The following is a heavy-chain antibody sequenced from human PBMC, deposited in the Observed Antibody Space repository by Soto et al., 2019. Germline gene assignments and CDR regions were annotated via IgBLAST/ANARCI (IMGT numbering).Heavy chain of an antibody. CDR3: ARYGSGSSVWFDP. J-gene: IGHJ5*02. V-gene: IGHV4-59*01. D-gene: IGHD3-10*01. Sequence: QVQLQESGPGLVKPSETLSLTCTVSGGSISSYYWSWIRQPPGKGLEWIGYIYYSGSTNYNPSLKSRVPISVDTSKNQFSLKRSSVTAADTAVYYCARYGSGSSVWFDPWGQGTLVTVSS. CDR1: GGSISSYY. CDR2: IYYSGST.